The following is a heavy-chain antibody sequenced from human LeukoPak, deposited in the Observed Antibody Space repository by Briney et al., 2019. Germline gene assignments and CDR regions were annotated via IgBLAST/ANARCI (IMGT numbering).Heavy chain of an antibody. V-gene: IGHV3-23*01. CDR1: GLTFNNAW. J-gene: IGHJ3*02. CDR2: ISGSGGSK. Sequence: GGSLRLSCAASGLTFNNAWMSWVRQAPGQGLEWVSVISGSGGSKYSADSVKGRFTISRDNSKNTLYLQVNSLRAEDTAIYYCAKDFGSPGNIWGQGTMVTVSS. CDR3: AKDFGSPGNI. D-gene: IGHD1-26*01.